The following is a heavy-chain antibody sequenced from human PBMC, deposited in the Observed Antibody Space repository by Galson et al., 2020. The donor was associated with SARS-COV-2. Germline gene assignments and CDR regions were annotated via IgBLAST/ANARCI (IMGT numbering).Heavy chain of an antibody. V-gene: IGHV3-11*04. D-gene: IGHD7-27*01. Sequence: NSGGSLRLSCAASGFTFSDYYMSWIRQAPGKGLEWVSYISSSGSTIYYADSVKGRFTISRDNVKNSLYLQMNSLRAEDTAVYYCARDLTGDGSGYFDYWGQGTLVTVSS. CDR2: ISSSGSTI. J-gene: IGHJ4*02. CDR1: GFTFSDYY. CDR3: ARDLTGDGSGYFDY.